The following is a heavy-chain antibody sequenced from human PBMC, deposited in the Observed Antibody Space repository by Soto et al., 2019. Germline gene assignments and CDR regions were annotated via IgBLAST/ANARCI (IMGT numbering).Heavy chain of an antibody. Sequence: PSETLSLTCSVSGGSVRSYYWSWIRQPAGKALEWIGRIYTSGSTDYNPSLKSRVTLSVDTSKNQFSLKVTSVTAADTAVYYCARVGMVGTVLGSWFDPWGQGTLVTV. CDR3: ARVGMVGTVLGSWFDP. CDR2: IYTSGST. D-gene: IGHD1-7*01. CDR1: GGSVRSYY. J-gene: IGHJ5*02. V-gene: IGHV4-4*07.